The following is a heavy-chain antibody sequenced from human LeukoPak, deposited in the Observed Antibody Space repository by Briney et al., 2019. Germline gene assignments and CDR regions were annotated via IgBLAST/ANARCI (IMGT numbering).Heavy chain of an antibody. D-gene: IGHD1-26*01. CDR3: ASSGPYYWYFDL. J-gene: IGHJ2*01. CDR2: IYHSGST. Sequence: SETLSLTCAVSGGSISSGGYSWSWIRQPPGKGLEWIGYIYHSGSTYYNPPLKSRVTISVDRSKNQFSLKLSSVTAADTAVYYCASSGPYYWYFDLWGRGTLVTVSS. CDR1: GGSISSGGYS. V-gene: IGHV4-30-2*01.